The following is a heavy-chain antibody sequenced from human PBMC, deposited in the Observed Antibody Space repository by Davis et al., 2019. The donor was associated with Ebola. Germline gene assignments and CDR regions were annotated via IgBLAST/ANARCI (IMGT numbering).Heavy chain of an antibody. D-gene: IGHD5-18*01. J-gene: IGHJ4*02. CDR2: IYYSGSS. CDR3: ARARRGYAYGPLDY. V-gene: IGHV4-61*01. Sequence: MPSETLSLTCTVSGGSVSSRSYYWSWIRRPPGKGLEWIGNIYYSGSSNYNPSLKSRGTISVDTSKNQFSLKLTSVTAADTAVYYCARARRGYAYGPLDYWGQGSLVTVSP. CDR1: GGSVSSRSYY.